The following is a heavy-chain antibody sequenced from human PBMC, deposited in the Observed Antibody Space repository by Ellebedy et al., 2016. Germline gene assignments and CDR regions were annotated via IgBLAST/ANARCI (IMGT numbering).Heavy chain of an antibody. D-gene: IGHD3-9*01. J-gene: IGHJ4*02. CDR1: GGTFSSYA. CDR3: ARDLGYFDWLLYFDY. CDR2: IIPILGIA. Sequence: ASVKVSCKASGGTFSSYAISWVRQAPGQGLEWMGRIIPILGIANYAQKFQGRVTITADKSTSTAYMELSSLRSEDTAVYYRARDLGYFDWLLYFDYWGQGTLVTVSS. V-gene: IGHV1-69*04.